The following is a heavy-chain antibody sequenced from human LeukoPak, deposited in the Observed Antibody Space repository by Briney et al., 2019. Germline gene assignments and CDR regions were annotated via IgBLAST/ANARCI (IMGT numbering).Heavy chain of an antibody. CDR3: ARDFRSGSSGYYVLGY. Sequence: GASVKVSCKASGYTFTGYYMYWVRQAPGQGLEWMGWINPNSGGTNYAQKSHGRVTMTRDTSTSTDYMELSRLRSDDTAVYCCARDFRSGSSGYYVLGYWGQGTLVTVSS. CDR1: GYTFTGYY. J-gene: IGHJ4*02. CDR2: INPNSGGT. D-gene: IGHD3-22*01. V-gene: IGHV1-2*02.